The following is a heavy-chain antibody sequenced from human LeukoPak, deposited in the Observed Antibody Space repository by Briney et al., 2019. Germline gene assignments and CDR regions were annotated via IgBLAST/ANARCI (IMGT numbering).Heavy chain of an antibody. V-gene: IGHV1-8*03. Sequence: GASVKVSCKASGYTFTSYDINWVRQATGQGLEWMGWMNPNSGNTGYAQKFQGRVTITRNTSISTAYMELSSLRSEDTAVYYCARKNAAYDFWSGYSHAHYYTDVWGKGTTVTVSS. CDR3: ARKNAAYDFWSGYSHAHYYTDV. CDR1: GYTFTSYD. J-gene: IGHJ6*03. D-gene: IGHD3-3*01. CDR2: MNPNSGNT.